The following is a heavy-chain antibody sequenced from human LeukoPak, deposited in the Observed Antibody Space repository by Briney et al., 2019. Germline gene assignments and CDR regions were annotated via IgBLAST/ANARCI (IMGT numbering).Heavy chain of an antibody. CDR2: ISGSGVAT. CDR1: GFTFSNYA. J-gene: IGHJ4*02. D-gene: IGHD6-13*01. V-gene: IGHV3-23*01. CDR3: AKDWGYSSSQGYYFDY. Sequence: GRSLRLSCAASGFTFSNYAVSWVRQAPGKGLEWVSGISGSGVATYSADSVKGRFTISRDNSKNTLYLQMNSLRAEDTAVYYCAKDWGYSSSQGYYFDYWGQGTLVTVSS.